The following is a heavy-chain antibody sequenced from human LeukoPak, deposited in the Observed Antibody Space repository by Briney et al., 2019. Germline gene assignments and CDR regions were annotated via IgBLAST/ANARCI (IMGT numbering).Heavy chain of an antibody. CDR1: GYTFTGYY. V-gene: IGHV1-2*02. D-gene: IGHD6-19*01. Sequence: GASVKVSFKASGYTFTGYYMHWVRQAPGQGLEWMGWINPTSGGTKYAQKFQGRVTMTRDTSISTAYMELSRLRSDDTAVYYCARSQWLIDASIDYWGQGTLVTVSS. CDR2: INPTSGGT. J-gene: IGHJ4*02. CDR3: ARSQWLIDASIDY.